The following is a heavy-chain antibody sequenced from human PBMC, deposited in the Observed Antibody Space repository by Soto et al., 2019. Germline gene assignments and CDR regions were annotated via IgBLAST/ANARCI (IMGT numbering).Heavy chain of an antibody. V-gene: IGHV4-4*02. D-gene: IGHD2-21*02. CDR3: AREIVTAGGNNYFDP. Sequence: SETMSLTCGVSGGTVASSHWWSWVRQSPGGGLEWIGNVYHTGDTNFNPSLQSRVTISVDKSNNQFSLRLNSLTAADTAVYFCAREIVTAGGNNYFDPWGPGTLVTVSS. J-gene: IGHJ5*02. CDR1: GGTVASSHW. CDR2: VYHTGDT.